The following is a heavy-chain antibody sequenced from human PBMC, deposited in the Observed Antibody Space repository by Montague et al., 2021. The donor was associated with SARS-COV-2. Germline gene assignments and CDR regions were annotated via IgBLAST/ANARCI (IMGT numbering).Heavy chain of an antibody. CDR2: INHSGST. J-gene: IGHJ6*02. Sequence: SETLSLTCTVYGGSFSGYYWSWIRQPPGKGLEWIGEINHSGSTNYNPSLKSRVTISVDTSKNHFSLTLSSVTAADTAVYYCARSGGVYTECYYLEDYYYGIDVWGQGTPVTVSS. CDR1: GGSFSGYY. CDR3: ARSGGVYTECYYLEDYYYGIDV. V-gene: IGHV4-34*01. D-gene: IGHD1-26*01.